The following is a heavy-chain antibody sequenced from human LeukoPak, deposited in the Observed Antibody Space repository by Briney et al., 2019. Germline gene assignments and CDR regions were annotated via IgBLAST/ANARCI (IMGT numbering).Heavy chain of an antibody. D-gene: IGHD2-15*01. V-gene: IGHV1-2*02. CDR3: ARVVVAAKGFDP. CDR2: INPNSGGT. CDR1: GYTFTGYY. J-gene: IGHJ5*02. Sequence: GASVKVSCKASGYTFTGYYMHWVRQAPGQGLEWMGWINPNSGGTNYAQKLQGRVTMTRDTSISTAYMELSRLRSDDTAVYYCARVVVAAKGFDPWGQGTLVTVSS.